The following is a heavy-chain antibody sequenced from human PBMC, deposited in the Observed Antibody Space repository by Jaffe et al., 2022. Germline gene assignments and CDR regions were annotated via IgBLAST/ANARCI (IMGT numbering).Heavy chain of an antibody. Sequence: LVQSGGGSVQPGGSLRLSCAASGFTFSDYFMSWIRQAPGKGLEWVSYIRSSGGTVFYADSVKGRFTISRDNAKNSLYLQMNSLRAEDTAVYYCARDRGPNCSGGTCADPPRSFDYWGQGNLVTVSS. D-gene: IGHD2-15*01. CDR1: GFTFSDYF. CDR3: ARDRGPNCSGGTCADPPRSFDY. CDR2: IRSSGGTV. V-gene: IGHV3-11*01. J-gene: IGHJ4*02.